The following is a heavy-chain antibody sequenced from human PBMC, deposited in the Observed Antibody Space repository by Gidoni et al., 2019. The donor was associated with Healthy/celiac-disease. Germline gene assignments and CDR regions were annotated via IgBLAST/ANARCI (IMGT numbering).Heavy chain of an antibody. CDR1: GGSISSGSYY. V-gene: IGHV4-61*02. Sequence: QVQLQESGPGLVKPSQTLSLTCTVSGGSISSGSYYWSWIRQPAGKGLEWIGRIYTSGSTNYNPSLKSRVTMSVDTSKNQFSLKLSSVTAADTAVYYCAREPSITIFGNDAFDIWGQGTMVTVSS. CDR3: AREPSITIFGNDAFDI. CDR2: IYTSGST. J-gene: IGHJ3*02. D-gene: IGHD3-3*01.